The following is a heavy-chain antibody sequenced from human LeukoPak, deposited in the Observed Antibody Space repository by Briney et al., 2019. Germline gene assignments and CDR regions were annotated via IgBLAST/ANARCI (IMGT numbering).Heavy chain of an antibody. Sequence: SGGSLRLSCAASGFTFSSYWMIWVRQAPGKGLEWVANIKEDGSEKHYVDSVKGRFTISRDNAKNSLYLEMNSLRAEDTAVYHCAREPFAAPWDYWGQGTLVTVSS. CDR3: AREPFAAPWDY. V-gene: IGHV3-7*01. J-gene: IGHJ4*02. CDR1: GFTFSSYW. D-gene: IGHD6-13*01. CDR2: IKEDGSEK.